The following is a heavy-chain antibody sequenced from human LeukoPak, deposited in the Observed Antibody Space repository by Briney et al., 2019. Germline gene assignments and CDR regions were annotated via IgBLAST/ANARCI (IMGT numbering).Heavy chain of an antibody. V-gene: IGHV4-59*08. J-gene: IGHJ4*02. CDR2: ISYSGSA. D-gene: IGHD1-26*01. CDR3: ARGRIGGGSYPYFDY. CDR1: GGSISSYY. Sequence: SETLSLTCTVSGGSISSYYWGWIRQPPGKRLEWIGYISYSGSANYNPSLKSRVTISLDTSKNHFSLKLSSVTATDTAVYYCARGRIGGGSYPYFDYWGQETLVTVSS.